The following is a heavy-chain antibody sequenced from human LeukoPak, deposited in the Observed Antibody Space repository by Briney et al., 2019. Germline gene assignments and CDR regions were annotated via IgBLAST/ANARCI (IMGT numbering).Heavy chain of an antibody. CDR3: AKRGYSYGDFDY. CDR1: GDTFTSYD. V-gene: IGHV1-8*01. Sequence: ASVKVSCKASGDTFTSYDINWVRQAPGQGLEWMGWMNPDSGNTGYAQKFQGRVTMTRNTSISTAYMELSSLRSEDTAVYYCAKRGYSYGDFDYWGQGTLVTVSS. J-gene: IGHJ4*02. D-gene: IGHD5-18*01. CDR2: MNPDSGNT.